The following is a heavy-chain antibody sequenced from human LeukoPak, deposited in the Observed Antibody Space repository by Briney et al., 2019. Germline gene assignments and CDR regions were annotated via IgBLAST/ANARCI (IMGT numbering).Heavy chain of an antibody. V-gene: IGHV3-23*01. J-gene: IGHJ4*02. CDR2: ISGSGGST. Sequence: GGSLRLSCAASGFTFSNYAMSWVRQAPGKGLEWVSGISGSGGSTYYADSVKGRFTISRDNSKNTLYLQMNSLRVEDTAVYYCATTLRSGSYYFDSWGQGTLVTVSS. CDR1: GFTFSNYA. CDR3: ATTLRSGSYYFDS. D-gene: IGHD1-26*01.